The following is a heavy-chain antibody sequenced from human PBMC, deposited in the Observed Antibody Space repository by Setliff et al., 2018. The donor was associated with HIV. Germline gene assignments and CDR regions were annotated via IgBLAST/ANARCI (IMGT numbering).Heavy chain of an antibody. Sequence: SETLSLTCTVSGGSISSGGYFWSWIRQLPGKGLEWIGYIYYSGSTYYNPSLKSRVTISVDMSKNQFSLKLSSVTATDTAVYYCARGSDNDSSGGRFDYWGQGTLVTVSS. CDR2: IYYSGST. V-gene: IGHV4-31*03. D-gene: IGHD3-22*01. J-gene: IGHJ4*02. CDR3: ARGSDNDSSGGRFDY. CDR1: GGSISSGGYF.